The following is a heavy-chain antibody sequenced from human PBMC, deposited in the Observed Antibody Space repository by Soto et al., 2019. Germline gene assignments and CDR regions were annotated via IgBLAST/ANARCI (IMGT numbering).Heavy chain of an antibody. V-gene: IGHV3-9*01. D-gene: IGHD6-19*01. CDR1: GGTFVDHA. Sequence: LSPSCVVSGGTFVDHAMHWVRQAPGKGLEWVSGITWNSGSVHYADSVKGRFTISRDNAKNSLYLQMNSLRPDDTALYYCAKDYSSDWYSWFDPWGQGTLVTVSS. CDR3: AKDYSSDWYSWFDP. J-gene: IGHJ5*02. CDR2: ITWNSGSV.